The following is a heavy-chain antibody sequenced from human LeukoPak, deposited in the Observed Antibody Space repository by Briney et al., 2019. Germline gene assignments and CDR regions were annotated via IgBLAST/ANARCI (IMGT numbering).Heavy chain of an antibody. CDR3: ASWQMTTVTTLAFDI. CDR2: IIPIFGTA. Sequence: ASVKLSCKASGGTFSSYAISWVRQAPGQGLEWMGGIIPIFGTANYAQKFQGRVTITADKSTSTAYMELSSLRSEDTAVYYCASWQMTTVTTLAFDIWGQGTMVTVSS. D-gene: IGHD4-17*01. V-gene: IGHV1-69*06. J-gene: IGHJ3*02. CDR1: GGTFSSYA.